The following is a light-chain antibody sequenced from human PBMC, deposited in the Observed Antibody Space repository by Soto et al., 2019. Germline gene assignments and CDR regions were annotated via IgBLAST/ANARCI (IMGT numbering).Light chain of an antibody. CDR2: GAS. J-gene: IGKJ1*01. Sequence: EIVLTQSPGTLSLSPGEGATLSCRASQSVSSSYLAWYQQKPGQAPRLLIYGASSRATGIPDRFSGSGSGTDFPLTISRLEPEEFAVYYCQQYGSSHQTFGQGTKVEIK. CDR3: QQYGSSHQT. V-gene: IGKV3-20*01. CDR1: QSVSSSY.